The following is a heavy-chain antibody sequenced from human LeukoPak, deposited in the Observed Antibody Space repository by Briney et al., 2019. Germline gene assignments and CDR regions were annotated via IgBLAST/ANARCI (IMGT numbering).Heavy chain of an antibody. D-gene: IGHD3-22*01. V-gene: IGHV3-30*04. CDR2: ISYDGSNK. CDR3: ARDPYDSSGYNAWALDI. CDR1: GFTFSSYV. J-gene: IGHJ3*02. Sequence: GRSLRLSCAASGFTFSSYVMHWVRQAPGKGLEWVALISYDGSNKYYADSVKGRFTISRDNSKNTLYLQMNSLRAEDTAVYYCARDPYDSSGYNAWALDIWGQGTMVTVSS.